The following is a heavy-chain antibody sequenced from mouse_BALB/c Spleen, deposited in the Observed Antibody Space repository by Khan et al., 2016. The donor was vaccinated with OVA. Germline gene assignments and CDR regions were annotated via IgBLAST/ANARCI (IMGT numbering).Heavy chain of an antibody. CDR3: AHSLLLCAMDY. D-gene: IGHD1-2*01. CDR2: IDPANGNT. J-gene: IGHJ4*01. Sequence: VQLKQSGAEFVKPGASVRLSCTASGFNIKNTYIHWVKQRPEQGLEWIGRIDPANGNTKYDPKFQGKATITADTSSNTAYLQLSSLTSEDTAVYYCAHSLLLCAMDYWGQGTLVTVSS. CDR1: GFNIKNTY. V-gene: IGHV14-3*02.